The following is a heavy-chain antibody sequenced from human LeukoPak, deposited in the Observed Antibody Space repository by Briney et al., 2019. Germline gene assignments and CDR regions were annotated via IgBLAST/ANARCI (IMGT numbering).Heavy chain of an antibody. D-gene: IGHD2-2*01. CDR1: GYTFTSYG. V-gene: IGHV1-18*01. CDR3: ARALPVYCSSTSCSRYYYGMDV. CDR2: ISAYNGNT. J-gene: IGHJ6*02. Sequence: ASVKVSCKASGYTFTSYGISWVRQAPGQGLEWMGWISAYNGNTNYAQKLQGRVTMTTDTSTSTAYMELRSLRSDDTAVYYCARALPVYCSSTSCSRYYYGMDVWGQGTTVTVSS.